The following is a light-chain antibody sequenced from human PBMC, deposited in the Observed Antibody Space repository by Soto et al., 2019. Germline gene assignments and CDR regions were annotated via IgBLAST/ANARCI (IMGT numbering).Light chain of an antibody. Sequence: EIVLTHSPATLSLCPVEISTLSCRASQSVSSYLAWYQQKPGQAPRLLIYDASNRATGIPVRFSGSGSGTDFTLTISSLEPEDFALYYCQQRNNWPITFGQGTRLEIK. V-gene: IGKV3-11*01. CDR3: QQRNNWPIT. J-gene: IGKJ5*01. CDR2: DAS. CDR1: QSVSSY.